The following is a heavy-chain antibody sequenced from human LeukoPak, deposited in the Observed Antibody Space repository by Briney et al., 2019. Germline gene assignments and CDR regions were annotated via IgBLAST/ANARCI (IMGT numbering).Heavy chain of an antibody. Sequence: GGSLRLSCAASAFSITGYWMSWVRQAPGKGLEWVANIKGDGSEEYYVDSVKGRFTVSRDNAKNSLFLQMNSLRAEDTAVYYCAKGAPGYCSSTSCRNNWFDPWGQGTLVTVSS. D-gene: IGHD2-2*01. CDR3: AKGAPGYCSSTSCRNNWFDP. CDR2: IKGDGSEE. V-gene: IGHV3-7*03. CDR1: AFSITGYW. J-gene: IGHJ5*02.